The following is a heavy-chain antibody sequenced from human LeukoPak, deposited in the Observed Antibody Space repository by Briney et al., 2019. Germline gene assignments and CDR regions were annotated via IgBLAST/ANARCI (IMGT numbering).Heavy chain of an antibody. CDR1: GGSFSGYY. CDR2: INHSGST. Sequence: SSETLSLTCAVYGGSFSGYYWSWIRQPPGKGLEWIGEINHSGSTNDIPSLKSRVTISVDTSKNQFSLKLSSVTAADTAVYYCARAASNYPFGYWGQGTLVTVSS. J-gene: IGHJ4*02. D-gene: IGHD4-11*01. CDR3: ARAASNYPFGY. V-gene: IGHV4-34*01.